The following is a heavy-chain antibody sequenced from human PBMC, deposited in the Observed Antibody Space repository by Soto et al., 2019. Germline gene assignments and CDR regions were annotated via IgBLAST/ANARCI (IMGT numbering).Heavy chain of an antibody. J-gene: IGHJ4*02. V-gene: IGHV3-23*01. CDR2: ISASGGST. CDR3: AKAGRGMASPVDY. D-gene: IGHD5-12*01. Sequence: PGGSLRLSCAASGFTFSSYAMSWVRQAPGKGLEWVSSISASGGSTYYADSVKGRFTISRDNSKMLYLQMNSLRTDDTAVYYCAKAGRGMASPVDYWGQGTLVTVSS. CDR1: GFTFSSYA.